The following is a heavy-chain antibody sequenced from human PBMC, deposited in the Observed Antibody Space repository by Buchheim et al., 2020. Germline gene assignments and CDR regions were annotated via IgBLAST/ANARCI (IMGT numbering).Heavy chain of an antibody. CDR1: AFPFSSHA. CDR2: ITSSSDIT. D-gene: IGHD3-10*01. J-gene: IGHJ6*02. V-gene: IGHV3-23*01. Sequence: EVRLLESGGGLVQPGGSLRLSCTASAFPFSSHALFWVRQAPGKGLEWVSGITSSSDITYYADSAKGRFTISRDNSNSTLFLQMSRLRAEDTAVYYCAKDMGSGTYYYDYYGMDVWGQGTT. CDR3: AKDMGSGTYYYDYYGMDV.